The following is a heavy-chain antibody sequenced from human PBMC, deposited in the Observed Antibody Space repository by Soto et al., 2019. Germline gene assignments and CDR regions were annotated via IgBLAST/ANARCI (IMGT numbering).Heavy chain of an antibody. J-gene: IGHJ4*01. D-gene: IGHD5-18*01. V-gene: IGHV2-5*02. CDR1: GFSLNASGAR. CDR3: AHGEYSSDGWCFFDY. Sequence: GPTLVNPTQTLTLTCTLSGFSLNASGARVGWIRQPPGKALEWLALIYWDDGKRYSPSLKNRLTVTKDTLKNQVVLTMTNMDPADTGTYYCAHGEYSSDGWCFFDYWEHGTLVTVSS. CDR2: IYWDDGK.